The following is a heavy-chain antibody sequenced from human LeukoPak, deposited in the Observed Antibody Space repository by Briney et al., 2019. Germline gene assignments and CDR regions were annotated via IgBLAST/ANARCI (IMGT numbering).Heavy chain of an antibody. CDR2: ISWNSGSI. J-gene: IGHJ4*02. D-gene: IGHD5-12*01. CDR1: GFTFDDYA. V-gene: IGHV3-9*01. Sequence: QSGGSLRLSCAASGFTFDDYAMHWVRQAPGKGLEWVSGISWNSGSIGYADSVKGRFTISRDNAKNSLYLQMNSLRAEDTALYYCARGLRRDGYKPFDYWGQGTLVTVSS. CDR3: ARGLRRDGYKPFDY.